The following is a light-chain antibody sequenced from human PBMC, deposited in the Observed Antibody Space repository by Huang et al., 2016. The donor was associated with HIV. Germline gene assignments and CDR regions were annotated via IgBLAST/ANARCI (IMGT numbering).Light chain of an antibody. CDR3: HQSRSFPYT. V-gene: IGKV6-21*02. CDR1: QSIGNS. CDR2: YAS. Sequence: DIVLTQSPDFQSVTPKGKVTITFRVSQSIGNSLPWYQQTPGQSPSLLIQYASQSISGVPSRFSGSGFGTDFTLTINSLESEDAATYYCHQSRSFPYTFGQGTRLEIK. J-gene: IGKJ2*01.